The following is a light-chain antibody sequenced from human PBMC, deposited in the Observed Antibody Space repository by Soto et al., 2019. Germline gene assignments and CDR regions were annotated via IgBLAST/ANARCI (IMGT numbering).Light chain of an antibody. CDR1: SSNIGAGYD. J-gene: IGLJ2*01. Sequence: QSVLTQPPSVSGAPGQRVTISCTGSSSNIGAGYDVHWYQPLPGTAPKLLIYGNSNRPSGVPDRFSCSKSGTSASLAITGLQAEDEADYYCQSYDSSLSVSVFGGGTKLTVL. CDR3: QSYDSSLSVSV. CDR2: GNS. V-gene: IGLV1-40*01.